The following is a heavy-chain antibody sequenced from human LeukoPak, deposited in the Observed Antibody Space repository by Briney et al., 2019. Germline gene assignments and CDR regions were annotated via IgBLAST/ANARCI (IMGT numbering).Heavy chain of an antibody. CDR3: ASRKLGNDY. V-gene: IGHV4-34*01. Sequence: SETLSLTCAVYGGSFSGYYWSWIRQPPGKGLEWIGEINHSGSTNYNPSLKSRVTISVDTSKNQFSLNLTSVTAADMAVYYCASRKLGNDYWGQGTLVTVSS. J-gene: IGHJ4*02. CDR2: INHSGST. CDR1: GGSFSGYY. D-gene: IGHD7-27*01.